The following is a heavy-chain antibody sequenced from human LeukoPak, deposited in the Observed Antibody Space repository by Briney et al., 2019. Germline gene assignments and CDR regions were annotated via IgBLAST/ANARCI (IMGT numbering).Heavy chain of an antibody. CDR2: VHDSGST. CDR1: GVSTSSYY. CDR3: AIGSYPLQY. Sequence: SETLSLTCSVSGVSTSSYYWSWIRQPPGKRLEWIALVHDSGSTNYNPSLKSRVTMSLDTSKNRLSLKLNSVTAADTAVYYCAIGSYPLQYWGQGTLVTVSS. V-gene: IGHV4-59*08. J-gene: IGHJ4*02. D-gene: IGHD3-10*01.